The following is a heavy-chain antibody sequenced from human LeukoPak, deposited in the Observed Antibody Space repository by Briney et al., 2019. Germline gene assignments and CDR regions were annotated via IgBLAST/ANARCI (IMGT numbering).Heavy chain of an antibody. CDR3: ARLKYDILTGYRELDY. CDR1: GFTFSSYG. Sequence: GGSLRLSCAASGFTFSSYGMHWVRQAPGKGLEWVAFIRYDGSNKYYADSVKGRFTISRDNSKNTLYLQMNSLRAEDTAVYYCARLKYDILTGYRELDYWGQGTLVTVSS. J-gene: IGHJ4*02. CDR2: IRYDGSNK. V-gene: IGHV3-30*02. D-gene: IGHD3-9*01.